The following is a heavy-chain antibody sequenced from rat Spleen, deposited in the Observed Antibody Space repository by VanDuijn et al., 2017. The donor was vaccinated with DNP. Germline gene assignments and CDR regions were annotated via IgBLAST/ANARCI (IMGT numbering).Heavy chain of an antibody. V-gene: IGHV2S12*01. CDR1: GFSLTSFG. Sequence: QVQLKESGPGLVQSSQTLSLTCTVSGFSLTSFGLSWVRQPPGKGLEWISSISSGGDTFYDPSLYSRLTISRDTSKNQVFLKMNSLQTDDTGTYYCTSSPYWGQGVMVTVSS. J-gene: IGHJ2*01. CDR3: TSSPY. CDR2: ISSGGDT. D-gene: IGHD3-8*01.